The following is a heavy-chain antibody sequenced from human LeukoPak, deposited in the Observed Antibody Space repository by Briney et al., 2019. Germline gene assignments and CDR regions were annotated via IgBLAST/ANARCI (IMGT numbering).Heavy chain of an antibody. D-gene: IGHD6-13*01. J-gene: IGHJ4*02. CDR3: ARASMRMSTAGLVDY. Sequence: GGSLRLSCAPSVFTSCSYSMNCVREGPGGGLWRVSSISSSSSSYTNYADSVKGRFTISRDNAKNSLYLQMNSLRAEDTAVYYCARASMRMSTAGLVDYWGQGTLVTVSS. V-gene: IGHV3-21*04. CDR2: ISSSSSSYT. CDR1: VFTSCSYS.